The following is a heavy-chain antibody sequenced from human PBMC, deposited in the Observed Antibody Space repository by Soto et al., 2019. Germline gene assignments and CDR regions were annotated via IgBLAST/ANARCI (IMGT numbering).Heavy chain of an antibody. CDR3: ARLRSSWSRDGMDV. D-gene: IGHD6-13*01. Sequence: PGESLKISCKASGYIFTSHWIGWVRRMPGKGLEWMGIIYPGDSDTKYSPSFQGQVTISADKSISTAYLQWSSLKASDTAMYYCARLRSSWSRDGMDVWGQGSTVTVSS. V-gene: IGHV5-51*01. CDR2: IYPGDSDT. J-gene: IGHJ6*02. CDR1: GYIFTSHW.